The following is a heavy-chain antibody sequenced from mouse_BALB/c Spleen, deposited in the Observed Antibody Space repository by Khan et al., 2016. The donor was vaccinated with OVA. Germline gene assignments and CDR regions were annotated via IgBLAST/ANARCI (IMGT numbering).Heavy chain of an antibody. CDR1: GYTFTNYG. CDR3: ARSRGVLRDGGYFDV. J-gene: IGHJ1*01. V-gene: IGHV9-1*02. CDR2: LNTNTEEP. Sequence: QIQLVQSGPELKKPGETVKISCKASGYTFTNYGMNWVKQAPGKGLKWVGWLNTNTEEPTYADDFKGRFAFSLETSAVTAYLQINNLKNEDMATYFCARSRGVLRDGGYFDVWGAGTTVTVSS.